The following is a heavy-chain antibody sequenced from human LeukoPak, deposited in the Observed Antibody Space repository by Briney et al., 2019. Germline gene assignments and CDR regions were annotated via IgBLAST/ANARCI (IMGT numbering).Heavy chain of an antibody. Sequence: PGGSLRLSCAASGFTFSRYGMHWVRQAPGKGLEWVAVISYDGSNKYYADSVKGRFTISRDNSKNTLYLQMNSLRAEDTAVYYCATDSSPDYWGQGTLVTVSS. V-gene: IGHV3-30*03. J-gene: IGHJ4*02. CDR2: ISYDGSNK. D-gene: IGHD6-13*01. CDR3: ATDSSPDY. CDR1: GFTFSRYG.